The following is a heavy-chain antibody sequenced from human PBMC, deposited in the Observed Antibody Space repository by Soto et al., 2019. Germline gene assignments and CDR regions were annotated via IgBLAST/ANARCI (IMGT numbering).Heavy chain of an antibody. CDR2: ISAHNGNT. Sequence: QVHLVQSGAEVKNPGASVKVSCKGSGYDFTTSGITWVLQSPGQGLEWMAWISAHNGNTNSAPNLQGRVTVTRDTSTSTAYIERRSLRSDDTAVYYWARGKHGDDWGQGALVTVSS. CDR1: GYDFTTSG. CDR3: ARGKHGDD. J-gene: IGHJ4*02. V-gene: IGHV1-18*01.